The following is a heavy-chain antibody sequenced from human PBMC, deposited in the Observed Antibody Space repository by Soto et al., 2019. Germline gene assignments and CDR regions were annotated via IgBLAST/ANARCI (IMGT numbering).Heavy chain of an antibody. CDR3: ARRSYCDGDCTRRPYDYYGMDV. J-gene: IGHJ6*02. CDR2: IYPGDSET. Sequence: EVQLVQYGADVKKPGESLKISCKGSGYSFTSYHIVWVRQMPGKGLEWMGIIYPGDSETRYSPSLQGQVTMSADKSTSTAYLLWSSLKASDTAMYYCARRSYCDGDCTRRPYDYYGMDVWGQGTTVTVSS. D-gene: IGHD2-21*02. CDR1: GYSFTSYH. V-gene: IGHV5-51*01.